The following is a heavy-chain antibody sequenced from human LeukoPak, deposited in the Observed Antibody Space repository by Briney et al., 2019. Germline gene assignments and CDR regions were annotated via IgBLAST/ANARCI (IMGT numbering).Heavy chain of an antibody. D-gene: IGHD6-13*01. CDR3: ARDEGYSSPDGGGDY. Sequence: GASAKVSCKASGYTFTSYGISWVRQAPGQGLEWMGWISAYNGNTSYAQKLQGRVTMTTDTSTSTAYMELRSLRSDDTAVYYCARDEGYSSPDGGGDYWGQGTLVTVSS. V-gene: IGHV1-18*01. J-gene: IGHJ4*02. CDR1: GYTFTSYG. CDR2: ISAYNGNT.